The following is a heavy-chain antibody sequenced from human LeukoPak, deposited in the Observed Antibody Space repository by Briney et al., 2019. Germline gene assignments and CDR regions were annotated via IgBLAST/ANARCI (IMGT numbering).Heavy chain of an antibody. D-gene: IGHD4-17*01. CDR2: FYYNGST. CDR3: ARTLTVTYGAFDI. CDR1: GGSINIYY. V-gene: IGHV4-59*01. Sequence: PSETLSLTCTVYGGSINIYYWSWIRQPPGKGLEWIGYFYYNGSTNYNPSLKSRVTKSVDTYKNQFSLRLDFVPAAETAVYYCARTLTVTYGAFDIWGQGTMVTVSS. J-gene: IGHJ3*02.